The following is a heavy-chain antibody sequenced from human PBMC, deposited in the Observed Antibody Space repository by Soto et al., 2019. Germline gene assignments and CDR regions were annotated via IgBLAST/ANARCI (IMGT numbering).Heavy chain of an antibody. Sequence: GASVKVSCKTSGYTFTSYDISWVRQAPGQGLEWMGWVNPNSGNTGYAQRFQGRVTMTTDTSTSTAYMELSSLTSDDTAVYYCARAPSHSSGEKLYLDYR. CDR1: GYTFTSYD. J-gene: IGHJ4*01. CDR2: VNPNSGNT. CDR3: ARAPSHSSGEKLYLDY. D-gene: IGHD3-22*01. V-gene: IGHV1-8*01.